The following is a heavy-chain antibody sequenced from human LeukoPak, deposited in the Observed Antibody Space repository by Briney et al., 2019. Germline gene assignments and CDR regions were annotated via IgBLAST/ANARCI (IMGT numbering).Heavy chain of an antibody. V-gene: IGHV3-21*05. CDR2: ISSSSSYI. J-gene: IGHJ4*02. CDR1: GFTFSSYS. Sequence: GGSLRLSCAASGFTFSSYSMNWVRQAPGKGLEWVSYISSSSSYIYYADSVKGRFTISRDNAKNSLYLQMNSLRAEDTAVYYCARGYSSGWSIDYWGQGTLVTVSS. D-gene: IGHD6-19*01. CDR3: ARGYSSGWSIDY.